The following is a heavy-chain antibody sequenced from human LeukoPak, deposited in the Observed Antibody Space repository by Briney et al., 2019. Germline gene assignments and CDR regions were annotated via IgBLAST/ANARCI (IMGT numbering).Heavy chain of an antibody. D-gene: IGHD3-16*01. CDR1: GFSFNSDW. CDR2: IKHDESEK. J-gene: IGHJ4*02. Sequence: GGSLRLSCAASGFSFNSDWMDWVRQAPGKGLEWVADIKHDESEKNYLDSVKGRFTISRDNAQNSLYLQMNGLRVEDTAVYYCTRRLDDWGQGTLVTVSS. CDR3: TRRLDD. V-gene: IGHV3-7*01.